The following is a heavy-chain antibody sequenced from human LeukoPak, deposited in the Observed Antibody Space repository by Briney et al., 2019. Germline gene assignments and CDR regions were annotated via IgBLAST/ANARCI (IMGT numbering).Heavy chain of an antibody. V-gene: IGHV3-23*01. Sequence: GGSLRLSRAASGFTFSSYGMSWVRQAPGKGLEWVSAMSDSGDSTYYADSVKGRFTISRDNSKNTLYLQMNSLRAEDTAVYYCAKLSYVADSSGYYLLAFDIWGQGTMVTVSS. CDR3: AKLSYVADSSGYYLLAFDI. CDR1: GFTFSSYG. J-gene: IGHJ3*02. D-gene: IGHD3-22*01. CDR2: MSDSGDST.